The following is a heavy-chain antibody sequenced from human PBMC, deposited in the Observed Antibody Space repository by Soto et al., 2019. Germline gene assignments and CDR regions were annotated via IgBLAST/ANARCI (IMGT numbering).Heavy chain of an antibody. V-gene: IGHV4-34*01. J-gene: IGHJ4*02. Sequence: SETLSLTCAVYGGSFSGYYWSWIRQPPGKGLEWIGEINHSGSTNYNPSLKSRVTISVDTSKNRFSLKLSSVTAADTAVYYCARFIAVAAHYWGQGTLVTVSS. CDR1: GGSFSGYY. CDR3: ARFIAVAAHY. CDR2: INHSGST. D-gene: IGHD6-19*01.